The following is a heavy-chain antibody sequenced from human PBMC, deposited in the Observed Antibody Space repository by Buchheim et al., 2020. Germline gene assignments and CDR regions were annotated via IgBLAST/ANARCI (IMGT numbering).Heavy chain of an antibody. D-gene: IGHD3-10*01. V-gene: IGHV1-46*01. CDR1: GYTLISNY. J-gene: IGHJ6*02. Sequence: QVQLVQSGAEVKKPGASVKIACKASGYTLISNYMHWVRQAPGQGLEWMGVINPSSGSTTYAQKFQGRVTMTRDTSTSIVYMELSSLRSEDRAVYYCARDLWGSGGMDVWGQGTT. CDR2: INPSSGST. CDR3: ARDLWGSGGMDV.